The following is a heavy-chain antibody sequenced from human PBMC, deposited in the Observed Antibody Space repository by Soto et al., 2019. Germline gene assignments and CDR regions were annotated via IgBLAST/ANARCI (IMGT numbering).Heavy chain of an antibody. Sequence: GGSLRLSCAASRFTIRSYAMSWVRQAPGKGLEWVSAISDRGDTTHYADSVKGRFTISRDTSKNTLYLQINTLRAEDTAVYYCAKANHGTTSFDYWGRGARVTVSS. CDR1: RFTIRSYA. CDR3: AKANHGTTSFDY. D-gene: IGHD1-1*01. V-gene: IGHV3-23*01. J-gene: IGHJ4*02. CDR2: ISDRGDTT.